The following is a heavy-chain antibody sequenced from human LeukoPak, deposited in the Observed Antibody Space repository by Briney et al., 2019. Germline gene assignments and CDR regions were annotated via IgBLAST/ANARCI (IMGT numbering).Heavy chain of an antibody. CDR1: GFTFSSYS. CDR3: ARDLGSGWQYYFDY. V-gene: IGHV3-21*01. CDR2: ISSSSSYI. Sequence: GGSLRLSCAASGFTFSSYSMNWVRQAPGKGLEWVSSISSSSSYIYYADSEKGRFTISRDNAKNSLYLQMNSLRAEDTAVYYCARDLGSGWQYYFDYWGQGTLVTVSS. D-gene: IGHD6-19*01. J-gene: IGHJ4*02.